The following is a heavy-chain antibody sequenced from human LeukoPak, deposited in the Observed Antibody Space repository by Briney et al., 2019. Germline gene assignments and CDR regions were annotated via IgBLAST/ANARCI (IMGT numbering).Heavy chain of an antibody. CDR3: ARGVGVAAAGTYYYYYMDV. V-gene: IGHV1-69*13. CDR2: IIPIFGTA. J-gene: IGHJ6*03. CDR1: GGTFSSYA. D-gene: IGHD6-13*01. Sequence: GASVKVSCKASGGTFSSYAISWVRQAPGQGLEWMGGIIPIFGTANYAQKFQGRVTITADESTSTAYMELSSLRSEDTAVYYCARGVGVAAAGTYYYYYMDVWGKGTTVTISS.